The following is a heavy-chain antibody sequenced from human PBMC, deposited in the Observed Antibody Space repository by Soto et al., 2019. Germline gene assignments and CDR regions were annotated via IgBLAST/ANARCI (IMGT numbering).Heavy chain of an antibody. CDR1: GFTFSSYG. CDR3: AKDGLEYSSSPCGADY. CDR2: IWHDGSNK. J-gene: IGHJ4*02. V-gene: IGHV3-30*02. Sequence: PGGSLRLSCAASGFTFSSYGMHWVRQAPGKGLEWVAVIWHDGSNKYYVDSVKGRFTISRDNSKNTLYLQMNSLRDEDTAVYYCAKDGLEYSSSPCGADYWGQGTLVTVSS. D-gene: IGHD6-6*01.